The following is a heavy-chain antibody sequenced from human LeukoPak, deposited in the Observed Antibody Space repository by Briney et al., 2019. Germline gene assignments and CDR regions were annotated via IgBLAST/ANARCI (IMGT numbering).Heavy chain of an antibody. Sequence: GGSLRPSCAASGFTFSSYAMSWVRQAPGKGLEWVSAISGSGGSTYYADSVKGRFTIPRDNSKNTLYLQMNSLRAEDTAVYYCARGQISGWYVDYWGQGTLVTVSS. J-gene: IGHJ4*02. V-gene: IGHV3-23*01. CDR1: GFTFSSYA. D-gene: IGHD6-19*01. CDR3: ARGQISGWYVDY. CDR2: ISGSGGST.